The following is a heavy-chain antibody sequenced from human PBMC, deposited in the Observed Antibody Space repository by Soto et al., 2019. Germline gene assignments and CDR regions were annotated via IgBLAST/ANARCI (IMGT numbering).Heavy chain of an antibody. Sequence: SETLSLTCAFYGGSFSGYYWSWIRQPPGKGLEWIGEINHSGSTNYNPSLKSRVTISVDTSKNQFSLKLSSVTAADTAVYYCARDAVLEWTLYGMDVWGQGTTVTVSS. CDR1: GGSFSGYY. V-gene: IGHV4-34*01. CDR3: ARDAVLEWTLYGMDV. J-gene: IGHJ6*02. D-gene: IGHD3-3*02. CDR2: INHSGST.